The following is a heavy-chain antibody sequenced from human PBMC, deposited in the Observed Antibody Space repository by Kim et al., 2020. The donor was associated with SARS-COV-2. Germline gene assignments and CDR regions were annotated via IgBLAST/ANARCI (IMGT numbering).Heavy chain of an antibody. Sequence: GGSLRLSCAASGFTFNSYGMHWVRQAPGKGLEWVAVIWHDGSIQYYADSVKGRFTISRDDSKNTLHLQMNNLRAEDTALYYCVRDRGESWSGIMNVWGQGTTVTVS. D-gene: IGHD3-16*01. CDR2: IWHDGSIQ. V-gene: IGHV3-33*01. CDR1: GFTFNSYG. J-gene: IGHJ6*02. CDR3: VRDRGESWSGIMNV.